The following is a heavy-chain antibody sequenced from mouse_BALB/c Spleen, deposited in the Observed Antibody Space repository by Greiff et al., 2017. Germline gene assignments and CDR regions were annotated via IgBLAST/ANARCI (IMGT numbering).Heavy chain of an antibody. CDR1: GFTFSSYA. CDR3: ARGENEIYYGNFVAMDY. V-gene: IGHV5-6-5*01. CDR2: ISSGGST. D-gene: IGHD2-1*01. Sequence: EVKVVESGGGLVKPGGSLKLSCAASGFTFSSYAMSWVRQTPEKRLEWVASISSGGSTYYPDSVKGRFTISRDNARNILYLQMSSLRSEDTAMYYCARGENEIYYGNFVAMDYWGQGTSVTVSS. J-gene: IGHJ4*01.